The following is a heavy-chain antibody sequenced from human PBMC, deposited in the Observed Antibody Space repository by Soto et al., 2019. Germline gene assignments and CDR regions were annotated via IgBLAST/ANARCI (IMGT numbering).Heavy chain of an antibody. CDR2: INHSGST. Sequence: SETLSLTCAVYGGSFSGYYWSWIRQPPGKGLEWIGEINHSGSTNYNPSLKSRVTISVDTSKNQFSLKLSSVTAADTAVYYCARGRRGGYDYYCYYGMDVWGQGTTVTVSS. J-gene: IGHJ6*02. D-gene: IGHD5-12*01. V-gene: IGHV4-34*01. CDR1: GGSFSGYY. CDR3: ARGRRGGYDYYCYYGMDV.